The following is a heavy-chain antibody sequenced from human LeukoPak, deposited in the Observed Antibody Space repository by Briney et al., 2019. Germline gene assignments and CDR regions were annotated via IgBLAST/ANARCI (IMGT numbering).Heavy chain of an antibody. Sequence: GASVKVSCKASGYTFTSYGISWVRQAPGQGLEWMGWISVYNGNTNYAQKLQGRVTMTTDTSTSTAYMELRSLRSDDTAVYYCARTPGVANDFWSGYSTYYYYYMDVWGKGTTVTVFS. CDR2: ISVYNGNT. J-gene: IGHJ6*03. CDR1: GYTFTSYG. D-gene: IGHD3-3*01. V-gene: IGHV1-18*01. CDR3: ARTPGVANDFWSGYSTYYYYYMDV.